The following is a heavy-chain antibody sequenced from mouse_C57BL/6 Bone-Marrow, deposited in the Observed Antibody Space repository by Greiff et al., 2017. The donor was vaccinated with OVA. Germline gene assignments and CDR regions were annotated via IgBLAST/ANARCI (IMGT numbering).Heavy chain of an antibody. CDR1: GFNIKDDY. CDR3: TTRLTAY. Sequence: VQLQESGAELVRPGASVKLSCTASGFNIKDDYMHWVKQRPEQGLEWIGWIDPENGDTEYASKFQGKATITADTSSNTAYLQLSSLTSEDTAVYYCTTRLTAYWGQGTLVTVSA. V-gene: IGHV14-4*01. CDR2: IDPENGDT. J-gene: IGHJ3*01.